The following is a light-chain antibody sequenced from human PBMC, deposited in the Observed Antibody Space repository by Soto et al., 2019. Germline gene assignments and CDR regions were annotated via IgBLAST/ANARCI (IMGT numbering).Light chain of an antibody. V-gene: IGKV3-15*01. CDR2: DAS. Sequence: EIVMTQSPGTLSVFPGETVTLSCRASQSVSNKLVWYQRKPGQAPRLLIYDASTRATGMSGRFSGSGSGTEFTLTISSLQSEDFAVYYCQQYNNWPWTFGQGTKVDIK. CDR3: QQYNNWPWT. CDR1: QSVSNK. J-gene: IGKJ1*01.